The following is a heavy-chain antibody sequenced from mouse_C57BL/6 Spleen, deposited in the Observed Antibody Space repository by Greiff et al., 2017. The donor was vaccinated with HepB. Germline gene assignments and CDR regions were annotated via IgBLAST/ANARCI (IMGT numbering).Heavy chain of an antibody. CDR3: ARESPTGQRFAY. CDR1: GYTFTSYG. J-gene: IGHJ3*01. Sequence: QVQLQQSGAELARPGASVKLSCKASGYTFTSYGISWVKQRTGQGLEWIGEIYPRSGNTYYNEKFKGKATLTADKSSSTAYMELRSLTSEDSAVYFCARESPTGQRFAYWGQGTLVTVSA. D-gene: IGHD2-10*01. V-gene: IGHV1-81*01. CDR2: IYPRSGNT.